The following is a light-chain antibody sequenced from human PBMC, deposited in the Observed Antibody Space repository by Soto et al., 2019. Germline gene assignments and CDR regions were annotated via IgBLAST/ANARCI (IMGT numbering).Light chain of an antibody. CDR2: GNS. CDR3: QSYDSSLRGV. V-gene: IGLV1-40*01. J-gene: IGLJ3*02. Sequence: QLVLTQPPSVSGAPGQRVTISCTGSSSNIGAGYDVYWYQQLPGTAPKLLIYGNSNRPSGVPDRFSGSKSGTSASLAITGLQAEDEADYYCQSYDSSLRGVFGGGTKLTVL. CDR1: SSNIGAGYD.